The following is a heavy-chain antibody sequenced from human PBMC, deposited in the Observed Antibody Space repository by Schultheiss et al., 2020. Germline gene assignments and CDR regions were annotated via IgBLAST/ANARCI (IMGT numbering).Heavy chain of an antibody. Sequence: GGSLRLSCPASGFTFCSYGLHWVRQAPGKGLEWVAVIWYDGSNKYYADSVKGRFTISRDNSKNTLYLQMNSLRAEDTAVYYCARHIPNNISWFFDSWGQGTLVTVSS. CDR3: ARHIPNNISWFFDS. J-gene: IGHJ4*02. CDR1: GFTFCSYG. V-gene: IGHV3-33*08. CDR2: IWYDGSNK. D-gene: IGHD6-13*01.